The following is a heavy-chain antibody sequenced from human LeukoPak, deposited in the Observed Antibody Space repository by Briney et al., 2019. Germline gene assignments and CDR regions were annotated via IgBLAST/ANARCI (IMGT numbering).Heavy chain of an antibody. CDR3: ARDYRMTTVPTGAFDF. CDR2: IKQDGSEK. Sequence: GGSLRLSCAASGFTFSSYWMSWVRQAPEKGLEWVANIKQDGSEKYYVDSVKGRFTISRDNAKNSLYLRMNSLRAEDMGVYYCARDYRMTTVPTGAFDFWGQGTVVTVSS. CDR1: GFTFSSYW. D-gene: IGHD4-17*01. V-gene: IGHV3-7*01. J-gene: IGHJ3*01.